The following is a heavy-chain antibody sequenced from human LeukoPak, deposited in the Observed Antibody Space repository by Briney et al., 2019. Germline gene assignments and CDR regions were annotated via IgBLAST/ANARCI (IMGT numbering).Heavy chain of an antibody. V-gene: IGHV3-53*01. D-gene: IGHD5/OR15-5a*01. CDR1: GFTVSSNY. CDR3: ARGSVNPFDY. Sequence: GGSLRLSCAASGFTVSSNYMSWVRQAPGKGLEWVSVIYSGGSTYYADSVKGRFTISRDNFKDTLSLQMNGLRAEDTAVYFCARGSVNPFDYWGQGTLVTASS. CDR2: IYSGGST. J-gene: IGHJ4*02.